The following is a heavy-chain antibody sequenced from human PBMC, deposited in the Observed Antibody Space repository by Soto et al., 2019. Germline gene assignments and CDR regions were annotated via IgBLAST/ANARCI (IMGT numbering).Heavy chain of an antibody. J-gene: IGHJ6*02. D-gene: IGHD2-2*01. CDR2: IIPIFGTA. Sequence: QVQLVQSGAEVKKPGSSVKVSCKASGGTFSSYAISWVRQAPGQGLEWMGGIIPIFGTANYAQKFQGRVTITADESTSTAYMELSSLRSEDTAVYYCARDLACSSTSCPYYYYYGMDVWGQGTTVTVSS. CDR1: GGTFSSYA. CDR3: ARDLACSSTSCPYYYYYGMDV. V-gene: IGHV1-69*01.